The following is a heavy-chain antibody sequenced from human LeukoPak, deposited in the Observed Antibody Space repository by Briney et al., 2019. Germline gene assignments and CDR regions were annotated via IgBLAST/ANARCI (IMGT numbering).Heavy chain of an antibody. CDR1: GYTFTSYY. Sequence: GASVKVSCKASGYTFTSYYIYWMRQAHGHGLDWMGIINPSGGRTNYAHKFQGRVTMTRDMSTSTVYMELSSLRSEDTAVYYCARGAHVRMYDSSHNCFDPWGQGTLVTVSS. CDR2: INPSGGRT. V-gene: IGHV1-46*01. CDR3: ARGAHVRMYDSSHNCFDP. J-gene: IGHJ5*02. D-gene: IGHD3-22*01.